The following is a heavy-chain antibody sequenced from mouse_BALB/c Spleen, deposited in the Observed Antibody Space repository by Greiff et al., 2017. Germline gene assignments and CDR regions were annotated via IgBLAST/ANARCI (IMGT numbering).Heavy chain of an antibody. V-gene: IGHV1-87*01. D-gene: IGHD1-1*01. CDR1: GYTFTSYW. Sequence: VKLMESGAELARPGASVKLSCKASGYTFTSYWMQWVKQRPGQGLEWIGAIYPGDGDTRYTQKFKGKATLTADKSSSTAYMQLSSLASEDSAVYYCARWRFITTVVAGYYFDYWGQGTTLTVSS. CDR2: IYPGDGDT. J-gene: IGHJ2*01. CDR3: ARWRFITTVVAGYYFDY.